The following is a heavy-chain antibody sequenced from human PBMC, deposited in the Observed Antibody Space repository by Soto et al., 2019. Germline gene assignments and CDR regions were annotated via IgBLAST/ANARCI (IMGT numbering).Heavy chain of an antibody. CDR3: ARELTIFGVVDAFDI. J-gene: IGHJ3*02. V-gene: IGHV3-48*02. CDR2: ISSSSSTI. CDR1: GFTFSSYS. D-gene: IGHD3-3*01. Sequence: SLRLSCAASGFTFSSYSMNWVRQAPGKGLEWVSYISSSSSTIYYADSVKGRFTISRDNAKNSLYLQMNSLRDEDTAVYYCARELTIFGVVDAFDIWGQGTMVTVSS.